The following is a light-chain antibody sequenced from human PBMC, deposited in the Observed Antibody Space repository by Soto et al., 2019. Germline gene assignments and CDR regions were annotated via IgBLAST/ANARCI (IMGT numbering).Light chain of an antibody. CDR1: QSVSSSY. J-gene: IGKJ1*01. CDR2: GAS. V-gene: IGKV3-20*01. Sequence: EIVLTQSPGTLSLSPGERATLSCRASQSVSSSYLAWYQQKPGQAPRLLIYGASSGATGIPDRFSGSGSGTDFTLTISRLEPEDFAVYYCQQYGSSFGQGTKVEIK. CDR3: QQYGSS.